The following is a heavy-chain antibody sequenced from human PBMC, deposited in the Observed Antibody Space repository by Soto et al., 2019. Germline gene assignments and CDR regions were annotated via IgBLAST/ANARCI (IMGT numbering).Heavy chain of an antibody. Sequence: QVQLVQSGAEVKRPGSSVKVSWKASGDTFNFYSINWVRRAPGLGLEWMGRVNPILSMSNYAQRFQGRVTMTADKSTSTAYMELSGLRSEDTAIYYCATSYGSGYRAFDFWGQGALVNVSS. V-gene: IGHV1-69*04. CDR1: GDTFNFYS. CDR2: VNPILSMS. D-gene: IGHD3-10*01. J-gene: IGHJ4*02. CDR3: ATSYGSGYRAFDF.